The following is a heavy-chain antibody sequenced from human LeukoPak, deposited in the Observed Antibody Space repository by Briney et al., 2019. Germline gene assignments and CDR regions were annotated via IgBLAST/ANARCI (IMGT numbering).Heavy chain of an antibody. V-gene: IGHV3-74*01. J-gene: IGHJ4*02. CDR3: ARDYDYGDYPGY. Sequence: PGGSLRLSCAASGFTFSRYWMHWVRQAPGKGLVWVSRIKSDGSNTNYADSVKGRFTISRDNAKNSLYLQMNSLRAEDTALYYCARDYDYGDYPGYWGQGTLVTVSS. CDR2: IKSDGSNT. CDR1: GFTFSRYW. D-gene: IGHD4-17*01.